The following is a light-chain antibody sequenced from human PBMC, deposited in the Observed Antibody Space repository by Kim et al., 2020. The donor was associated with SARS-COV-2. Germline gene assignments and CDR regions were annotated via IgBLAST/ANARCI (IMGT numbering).Light chain of an antibody. V-gene: IGLV2-8*01. CDR2: EVS. Sequence: GQSSTISFTGTSKAVGGYNYGSWYQQHPGKAPQLMIYEVSKRPSGVPDRFSGSKSGKTASLTVSGLQAEDEADYYCSSYAGSNIVVFGGGTQLTVL. CDR3: SSYAGSNIVV. J-gene: IGLJ2*01. CDR1: SKAVGGYNY.